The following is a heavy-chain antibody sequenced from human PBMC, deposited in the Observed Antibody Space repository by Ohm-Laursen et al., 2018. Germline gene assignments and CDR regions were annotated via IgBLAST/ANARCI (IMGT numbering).Heavy chain of an antibody. V-gene: IGHV3-11*01. D-gene: IGHD2-21*02. Sequence: GSLRLSCTASGFTFSDYYMSWFRQAPGKGLEWVSYISNSGSIIYYADSVKGRFTISRDNAKNSVYLQMNRLRAEDTAVYYCARDPVVVTATYYYHGMDVWGQGTTVSVSS. CDR1: GFTFSDYY. CDR3: ARDPVVVTATYYYHGMDV. J-gene: IGHJ6*02. CDR2: ISNSGSII.